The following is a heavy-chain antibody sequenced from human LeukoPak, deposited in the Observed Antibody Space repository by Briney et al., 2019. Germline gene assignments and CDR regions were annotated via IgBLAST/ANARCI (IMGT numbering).Heavy chain of an antibody. CDR3: ARGLYSGSYFREIGY. Sequence: ASVKVSCKASGYTFTGYYMHWVRQAPGQGLEWMGWINPKSGGTNYAQKFQGRVSMTGDTSISTAYMELSRLRSDDTAVYYCARGLYSGSYFREIGYWGQGTLVTVSS. V-gene: IGHV1-2*02. CDR2: INPKSGGT. CDR1: GYTFTGYY. D-gene: IGHD1-26*01. J-gene: IGHJ4*02.